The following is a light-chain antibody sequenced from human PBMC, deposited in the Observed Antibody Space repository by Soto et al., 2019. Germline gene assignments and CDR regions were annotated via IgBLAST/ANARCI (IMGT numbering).Light chain of an antibody. V-gene: IGKV1-12*01. CDR2: SAS. J-gene: IGKJ4*01. CDR1: QDISSY. Sequence: DIQMTQSPSSVSASVGDRVTISCRARQDISSYLAWFQHRPGEAPSLLIYSASTLHTGVSSRFSGSGSGTEFALTINSLQPEDFATYYCLQGDSFPLTFGGGTKVEIK. CDR3: LQGDSFPLT.